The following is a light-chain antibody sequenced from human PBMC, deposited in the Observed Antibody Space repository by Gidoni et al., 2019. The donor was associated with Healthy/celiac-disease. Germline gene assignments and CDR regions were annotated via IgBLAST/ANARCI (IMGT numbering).Light chain of an antibody. V-gene: IGKV1-6*01. CDR1: QGIRND. J-gene: IGKJ1*01. Sequence: AIQIPQSPSSLSASVGDRVTITCRASQGIRNDLGWYQQKPGKAPKLLIYAASSLQSGVPSRFSGSGSGTDFTLTISSLQPEDFATYYCLQDYNYPPTFGQGTKVEIK. CDR2: AAS. CDR3: LQDYNYPPT.